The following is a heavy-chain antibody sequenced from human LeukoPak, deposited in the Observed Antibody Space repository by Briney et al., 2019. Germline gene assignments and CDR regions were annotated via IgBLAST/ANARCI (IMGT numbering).Heavy chain of an antibody. CDR1: GYTFTSYY. CDR2: MNPNSGNT. CDR3: ATAYGDYALN. D-gene: IGHD4-17*01. V-gene: IGHV1-8*02. Sequence: ASVKVSCKASGYTFTSYYMHRVRQATGQGLEWMGWMNPNSGNTGYAQKFQGRVTMTRNTSISTAYMELRSLRSDDTAVYYCATAYGDYALNWGQGTLVTVSS. J-gene: IGHJ4*02.